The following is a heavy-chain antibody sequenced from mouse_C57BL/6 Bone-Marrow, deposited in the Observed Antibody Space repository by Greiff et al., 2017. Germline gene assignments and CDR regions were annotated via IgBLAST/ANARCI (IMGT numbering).Heavy chain of an antibody. CDR1: GYTFTSYW. J-gene: IGHJ3*01. D-gene: IGHD1-1*01. CDR2: IHPNSGST. V-gene: IGHV1-64*01. CDR3: ARGIYYYGSSVFAY. Sequence: QVQLQQPGAELVKPGASVKLSCKASGYTFTSYWMHLVKQRPGQGLEWIGMIHPNSGSTNYNEKFKSKATLTVDKSSSTAYMQLSSLTSEDSAVYYCARGIYYYGSSVFAYWGQGTLVTVSA.